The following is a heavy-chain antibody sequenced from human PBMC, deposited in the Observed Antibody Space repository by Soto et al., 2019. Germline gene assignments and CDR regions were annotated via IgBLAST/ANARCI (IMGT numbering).Heavy chain of an antibody. D-gene: IGHD6-19*01. J-gene: IGHJ6*02. CDR2: IITIFGTA. CDR3: ARDDSRGWYWDKPYYYYGMDV. V-gene: IGHV1-69*13. CDR1: GGTFSSYP. Sequence: ASVEVSCKATGGTFSSYPINWVRQARGQGLEWMGGIITIFGTANYAQKSQGRVTITADESTSTAYMELSSLRSEDTAVYYCARDDSRGWYWDKPYYYYGMDVWGQGTTVTV.